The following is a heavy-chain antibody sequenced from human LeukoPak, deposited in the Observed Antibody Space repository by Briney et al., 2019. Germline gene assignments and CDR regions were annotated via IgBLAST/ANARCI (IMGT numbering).Heavy chain of an antibody. CDR2: INPNSGGT. V-gene: IGHV1-2*02. CDR1: GYTFTGYY. Sequence: ASVKVSCKASGYTFTGYYMHWVRQAPGQGLEWMGWINPNSGGTNYAQKFQGRVTMTRDTSISTAYMELSRLRSDDTAAYYCARGTMIVVVITNNWFDPWGQGTLVTVSS. CDR3: ARGTMIVVVITNNWFDP. J-gene: IGHJ5*02. D-gene: IGHD3-22*01.